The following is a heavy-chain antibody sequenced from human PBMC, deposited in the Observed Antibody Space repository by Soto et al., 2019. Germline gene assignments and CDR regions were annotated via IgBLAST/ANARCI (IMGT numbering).Heavy chain of an antibody. J-gene: IGHJ3*02. CDR2: IDPEEADT. Sequence: GASVKVSCKVSGYTLTELSMHWVRQAPGKGLEWMGGIDPEEADTKYSQKFQDRVTMSKDTSANTVYMELSSLRSEDTAVYYCDIRVGDTFDIWGQGTMVTVSS. CDR1: GYTLTELS. V-gene: IGHV1-24*01. D-gene: IGHD1-26*01. CDR3: DIRVGDTFDI.